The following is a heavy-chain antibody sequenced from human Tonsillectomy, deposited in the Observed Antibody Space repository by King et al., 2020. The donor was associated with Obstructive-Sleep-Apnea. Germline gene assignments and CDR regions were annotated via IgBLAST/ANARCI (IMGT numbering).Heavy chain of an antibody. CDR1: GGSIRGYY. J-gene: IGHJ4*02. V-gene: IGHV4-59*01. Sequence: QLQESGPGLVKPSETLSLTCSVSGGSIRGYYWSWIRQPPGKGLEWIGYIYGSGSTNYNPPPKSRGTISVDLAKSQFSLRLSSVTAADTAVYYCASTLAYCGGDCYSVDFWGQGTLVSVSS. CDR3: ASTLAYCGGDCYSVDF. D-gene: IGHD2-21*02. CDR2: IYGSGST.